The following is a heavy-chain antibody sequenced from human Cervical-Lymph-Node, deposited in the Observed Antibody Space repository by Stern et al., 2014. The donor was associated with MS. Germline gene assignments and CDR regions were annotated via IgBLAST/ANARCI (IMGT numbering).Heavy chain of an antibody. D-gene: IGHD3-16*01. V-gene: IGHV1-46*03. Sequence: QVQLGQSGAEVKKPGASVKVSCKASGYTFTSHYMHWVRQAPGQGLEWMGIINPTGGSTSYAQKVEGRVAITSDTSTSTVYMELSSLDSDDTAIYYCARQQFGNHYYDNGMDVWGQGTTVTVSS. CDR1: GYTFTSHY. J-gene: IGHJ6*02. CDR2: INPTGGST. CDR3: ARQQFGNHYYDNGMDV.